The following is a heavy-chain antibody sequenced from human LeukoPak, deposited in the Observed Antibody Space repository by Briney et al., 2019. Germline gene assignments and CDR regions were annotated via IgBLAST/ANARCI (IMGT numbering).Heavy chain of an antibody. Sequence: PSETLSLTCAVYGGSFSGFYWSWIRQPPGKGLEWIGEINHSGSSNYNPSLESRVTISVDTSKNQSSLKLSSVTAADTAVYYCARPMIRGVPHKYWYFDLWGRGTQVTVSS. D-gene: IGHD3-10*01. V-gene: IGHV4-34*01. CDR1: GGSFSGFY. CDR3: ARPMIRGVPHKYWYFDL. J-gene: IGHJ2*01. CDR2: INHSGSS.